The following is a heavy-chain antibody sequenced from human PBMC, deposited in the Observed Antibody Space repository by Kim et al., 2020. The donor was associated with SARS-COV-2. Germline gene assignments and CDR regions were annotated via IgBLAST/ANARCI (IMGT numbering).Heavy chain of an antibody. Sequence: GGSLRLSCAASGLSFSTSWMRWVRQAPGKGLEWAASIREDGSAQFYLDSVKGRFTTSRDNAQNSLSLQMNTLRAEDTAVYYCARYSLWSRSFDYWRQG. CDR2: IREDGSAQ. D-gene: IGHD2-21*01. V-gene: IGHV3-7*01. J-gene: IGHJ4*02. CDR1: GLSFSTSW. CDR3: ARYSLWSRSFDY.